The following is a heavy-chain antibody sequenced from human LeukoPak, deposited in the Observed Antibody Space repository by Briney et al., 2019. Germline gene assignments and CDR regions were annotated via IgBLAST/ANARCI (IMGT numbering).Heavy chain of an antibody. CDR3: ARKYCSGGSCYVDY. V-gene: IGHV3-30*03. D-gene: IGHD2-15*01. Sequence: GGSLRLSCAASGFTFSSYGMHWVRQAPGKGLEWVAVISYDGSNKYYADSVKGRFAISRDNSKDTLYLQMYSLRTEDTAVYYCARKYCSGGSCYVDYWGQGTLVTVSS. CDR2: ISYDGSNK. CDR1: GFTFSSYG. J-gene: IGHJ4*02.